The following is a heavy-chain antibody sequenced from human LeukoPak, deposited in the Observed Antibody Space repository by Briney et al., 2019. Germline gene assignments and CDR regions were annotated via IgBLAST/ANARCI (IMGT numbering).Heavy chain of an antibody. V-gene: IGHV4-59*08. CDR3: ASGSYYFDY. CDR1: GGSISSYY. J-gene: IGHJ4*02. CDR2: IYYSGST. Sequence: SETRSLTCTVSGGSISSYYWSWIRQPPGKGLEWIGYIYYSGSTNYNPSLKSRVTISVDTSKNQFSLKLSSVTAADTAVYYCASGSYYFDYWGQGTLVTVSS. D-gene: IGHD1-26*01.